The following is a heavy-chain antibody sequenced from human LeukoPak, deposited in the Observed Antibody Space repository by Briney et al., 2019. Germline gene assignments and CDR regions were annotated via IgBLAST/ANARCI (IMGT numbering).Heavy chain of an antibody. CDR3: ARDRWDIVATITLDAFDI. J-gene: IGHJ3*02. V-gene: IGHV3-7*01. CDR1: GFTFSSSW. CDR2: IRQDGIEK. Sequence: GGSLRLSCAGSGFTFSSSWMTWVRRAPGKGLEWVANIRQDGIEKYHVDSVKGRFTISRDNAKNSLYLQMNSLRAEDTAVYYCARDRWDIVATITLDAFDIWGQGTMVIVSS. D-gene: IGHD5-12*01.